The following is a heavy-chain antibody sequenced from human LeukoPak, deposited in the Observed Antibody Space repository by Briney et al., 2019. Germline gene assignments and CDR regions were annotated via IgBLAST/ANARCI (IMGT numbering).Heavy chain of an antibody. Sequence: PSETLSLTCTVSGGSISSSSYYWGWIRQPPGKGLEWIGSIYYSGSTYYNPSLKSRVTISVDTSKNQFSLKLSSVTAADTAVYYCARDRKPIVATIGPWGQGTLVTVSS. V-gene: IGHV4-39*07. D-gene: IGHD5-12*01. CDR3: ARDRKPIVATIGP. J-gene: IGHJ5*02. CDR1: GGSISSSSYY. CDR2: IYYSGST.